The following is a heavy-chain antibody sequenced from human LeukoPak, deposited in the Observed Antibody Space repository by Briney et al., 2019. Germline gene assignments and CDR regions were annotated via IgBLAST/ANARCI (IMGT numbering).Heavy chain of an antibody. Sequence: PSETLSLTCTVSGGSFSSYYWSWIRQPPGKGLEWIGYIYYSGSTNYNPSFKSRVTISADTSRNQFSLKLTSVTSADTAAYYCARYLDYWGQGILVTVSS. CDR3: ARYLDY. D-gene: IGHD3-9*01. CDR2: IYYSGST. CDR1: GGSFSSYY. V-gene: IGHV4-59*01. J-gene: IGHJ4*02.